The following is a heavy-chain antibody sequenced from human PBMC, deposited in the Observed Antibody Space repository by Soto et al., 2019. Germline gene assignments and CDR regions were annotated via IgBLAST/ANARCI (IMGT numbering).Heavy chain of an antibody. V-gene: IGHV3-23*01. CDR2: ISGSGGST. J-gene: IGHJ4*02. D-gene: IGHD3-16*02. CDR1: GFTFSSYA. Sequence: EVQLLESGGGLVQPGGSLRLSCAASGFTFSSYAMSWVRQAPGKGLEWVSAISGSGGSTYYADSVKGRFTISRDNSKNTLYLQMNSLRAEDTAVYYCAKDLPRLRLGELSLSGGGYWGQGTLVTVSS. CDR3: AKDLPRLRLGELSLSGGGY.